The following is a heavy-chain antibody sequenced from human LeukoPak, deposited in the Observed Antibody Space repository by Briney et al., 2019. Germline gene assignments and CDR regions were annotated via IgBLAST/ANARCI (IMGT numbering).Heavy chain of an antibody. Sequence: SETLSLTCTVSGGSISSSSYYWGWIRQPPGKGLEWIGSIYYSGSTYYNPSLKSRVTISVDTSKNQFSLKLSSVTAADTAVYYCARGRWPLEQGYYHYYMDVWGKGTTVTVSS. D-gene: IGHD1-1*01. CDR3: ARGRWPLEQGYYHYYMDV. V-gene: IGHV4-39*07. CDR2: IYYSGST. CDR1: GGSISSSSYY. J-gene: IGHJ6*03.